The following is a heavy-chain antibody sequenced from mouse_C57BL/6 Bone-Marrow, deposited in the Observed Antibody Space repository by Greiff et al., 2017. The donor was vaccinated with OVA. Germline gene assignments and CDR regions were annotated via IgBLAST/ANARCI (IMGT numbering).Heavy chain of an antibody. CDR2: IHPNSGST. D-gene: IGHD2-4*01. Sequence: QVQLKQSGAELVKPGASVKLSCKASGYTFTSYWMHWVKQRPGQGLEWIGMIHPNSGSTNYNEKFKSKATLTVDKSSSTAYMQLSSLTSEDSAVYSCARPYDYDSDYYSMDYWGQGTSVTVSS. J-gene: IGHJ4*01. V-gene: IGHV1-64*01. CDR3: ARPYDYDSDYYSMDY. CDR1: GYTFTSYW.